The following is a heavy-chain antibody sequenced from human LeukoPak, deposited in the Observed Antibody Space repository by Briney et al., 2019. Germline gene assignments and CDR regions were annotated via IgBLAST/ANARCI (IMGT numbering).Heavy chain of an antibody. J-gene: IGHJ4*02. CDR3: AKAQDYGGKNYFDY. D-gene: IGHD4-23*01. V-gene: IGHV3-9*03. Sequence: GGSLRLSCAASGFTFDNYAMHWARQAPGKGLEWVSGISWNSGTIGYGDSVKGRFTISRDNAKSSLYLQMNSLRAEDMAVYYCAKAQDYGGKNYFDYWGQGTLVTVSS. CDR2: ISWNSGTI. CDR1: GFTFDNYA.